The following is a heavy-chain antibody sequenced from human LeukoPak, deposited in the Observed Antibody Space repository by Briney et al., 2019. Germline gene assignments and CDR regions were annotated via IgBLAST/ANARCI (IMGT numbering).Heavy chain of an antibody. CDR1: GGSFSGYY. CDR2: INHSGST. J-gene: IGHJ4*02. CDR3: ARRAYYHNSSGYYYFSGYFDY. D-gene: IGHD3-22*01. V-gene: IGHV4-34*01. Sequence: SETLSLTCAVYGGSFSGYYWSWIRQPPGKGLEWIGEINHSGSTNYNPSLKSRVTISVDTSKNQFSLKLSSVTAADTAVYYCARRAYYHNSSGYYYFSGYFDYWGQGTLVTVSS.